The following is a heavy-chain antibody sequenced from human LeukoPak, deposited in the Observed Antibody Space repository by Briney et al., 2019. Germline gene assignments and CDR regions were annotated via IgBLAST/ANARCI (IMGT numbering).Heavy chain of an antibody. CDR2: INHSGST. J-gene: IGHJ4*02. CDR1: GGSFSGYY. CDR3: ARVRWDSSSSEDY. V-gene: IGHV4-34*01. Sequence: PSETLSLTCAVYGGSFSGYYWSWIRQPPGKGLEWIGEINHSGSTNYNPSLKSRVTISVDRSKNQFSLRLTSVTAADTPVYYCARVRWDSSSSEDYWGQGTLVTVSS. D-gene: IGHD6-6*01.